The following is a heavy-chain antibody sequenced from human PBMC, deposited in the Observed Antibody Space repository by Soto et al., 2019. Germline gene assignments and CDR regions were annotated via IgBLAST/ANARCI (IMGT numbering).Heavy chain of an antibody. CDR1: GFTFSIYG. CDR2: IWYDGNTK. Sequence: PGGSLRLSCAASGFTFSIYGFNWVRQAPGKGLEWVAVIWYDGNTKYYADSVKGRFTISRDNSKNTLYLQMNSLTAEDTAVYYCARPLVAPVAGPYYYGMDVWGQGTTVTVSS. D-gene: IGHD6-19*01. J-gene: IGHJ6*02. V-gene: IGHV3-33*01. CDR3: ARPLVAPVAGPYYYGMDV.